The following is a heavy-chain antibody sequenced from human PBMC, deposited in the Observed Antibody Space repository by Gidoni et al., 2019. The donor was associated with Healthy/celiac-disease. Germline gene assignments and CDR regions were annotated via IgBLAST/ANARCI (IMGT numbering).Heavy chain of an antibody. D-gene: IGHD1-20*01. Sequence: EVQLVESGGGLVQPGRSLRLSCAASGFPFDDYAMHWVRQAPGKGLEWVSGIRWNSGSIGYADSVKGRFTISRDNAKNSLYLQMNSLRAEDTALYYCAKGLTYNWKGDDAFDIWGQGTMVTVSS. CDR2: IRWNSGSI. V-gene: IGHV3-9*01. CDR3: AKGLTYNWKGDDAFDI. J-gene: IGHJ3*02. CDR1: GFPFDDYA.